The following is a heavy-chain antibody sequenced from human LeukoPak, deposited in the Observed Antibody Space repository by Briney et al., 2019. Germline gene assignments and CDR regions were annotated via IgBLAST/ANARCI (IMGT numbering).Heavy chain of an antibody. Sequence: PGGSLRLSCAVSGFTFSSYGMNWVRQAPGKGLEWVSYISSSSDIIHYTESVKGRFTISRDNAKNSVYLQMNSLRAEDTAVYYCARTEWLRSGYYFDYWGQGTLVTVSS. D-gene: IGHD5-12*01. J-gene: IGHJ4*02. CDR2: ISSSSDII. CDR1: GFTFSSYG. V-gene: IGHV3-48*01. CDR3: ARTEWLRSGYYFDY.